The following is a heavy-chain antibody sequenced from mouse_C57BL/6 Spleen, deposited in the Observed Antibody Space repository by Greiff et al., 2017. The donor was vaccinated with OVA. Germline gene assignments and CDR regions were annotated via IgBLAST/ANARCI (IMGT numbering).Heavy chain of an antibody. Sequence: QVQLQQPGAELVKPGASVKLSCKASGYTFPSYWMHWVKQRPGQGLEWIGMIHPNSGSTNYNEKFKSKATLTVDKSSSTAYMQLSSLTSEDSAIYYCARWKGETYYYAMDYWGQGTSVTVSS. V-gene: IGHV1-64*01. CDR3: ARWKGETYYYAMDY. CDR2: IHPNSGST. J-gene: IGHJ4*01. CDR1: GYTFPSYW.